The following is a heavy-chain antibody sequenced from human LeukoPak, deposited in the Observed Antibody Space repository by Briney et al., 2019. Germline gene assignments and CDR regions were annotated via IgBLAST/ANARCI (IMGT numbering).Heavy chain of an antibody. CDR3: ARDSRDFGDSYYYMGV. D-gene: IGHD3-3*01. V-gene: IGHV1-69*05. CDR2: TNPITGAP. CDR1: GGTFRSSV. J-gene: IGHJ6*03. Sequence: VASLMVSCKASGGTFRSSVFSWVRQAPGQGLEWMGETNPITGAPSYAQKFQYRLSITTDESTSTVYMDLTSLRTEDTAVYYCARDSRDFGDSYYYMGVWGKGSPVTVSS.